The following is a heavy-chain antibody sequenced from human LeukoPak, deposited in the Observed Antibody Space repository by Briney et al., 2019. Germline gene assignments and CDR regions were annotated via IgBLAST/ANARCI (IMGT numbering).Heavy chain of an antibody. V-gene: IGHV3-23*01. Sequence: GGSLRLSCAASGFTFSNYPMSWVRQAPGKGLEWVSVISGSGSSTYYADSVKGRFTISRDNSKNTLYLQMNSLRAEDTALYYCSKVSRDYYDSSGYYFPPDFDYWGQGTLVTVSS. J-gene: IGHJ4*02. CDR1: GFTFSNYP. CDR2: ISGSGSST. D-gene: IGHD3-22*01. CDR3: SKVSRDYYDSSGYYFPPDFDY.